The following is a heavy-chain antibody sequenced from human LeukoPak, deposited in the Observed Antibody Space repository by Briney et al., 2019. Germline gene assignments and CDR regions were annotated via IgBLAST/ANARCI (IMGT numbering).Heavy chain of an antibody. Sequence: GGSLRLSCAASGFTFSSYGMHWVRQAPGKGLEWVAVIWYDGSNKYYADSVKGRFTISRDNSKNTLYLQMNSLRAEDTAVYYCAAYRRTQYGDDDYWGQGTLVTVS. V-gene: IGHV3-33*01. CDR1: GFTFSSYG. J-gene: IGHJ4*02. CDR3: AAYRRTQYGDDDY. CDR2: IWYDGSNK. D-gene: IGHD4-17*01.